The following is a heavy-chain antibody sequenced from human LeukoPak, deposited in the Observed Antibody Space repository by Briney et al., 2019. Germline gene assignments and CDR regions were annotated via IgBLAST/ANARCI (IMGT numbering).Heavy chain of an antibody. J-gene: IGHJ4*02. CDR1: GFTFKNAW. CDR3: AREFDGSASGAGY. CDR2: MSSSSGLI. Sequence: GGSLRLSCAASGFTFKNAWMSWVRQAPGKGLEWVSSMSSSSGLIYYGDSVKGRFTVSRDNAKRSLYLQMNSLRADDTAVYYCAREFDGSASGAGYWGQGTLVTVSS. D-gene: IGHD1-26*01. V-gene: IGHV3-21*01.